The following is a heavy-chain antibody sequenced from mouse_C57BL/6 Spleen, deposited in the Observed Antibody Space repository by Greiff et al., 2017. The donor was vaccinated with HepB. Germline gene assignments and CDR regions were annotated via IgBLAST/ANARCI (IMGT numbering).Heavy chain of an antibody. J-gene: IGHJ2*01. D-gene: IGHD1-1*01. Sequence: QVQLQQSGAELVRPGTSVKVSCKASGYAFTNYLIEWVKQRPGQGLEWIGVINPGSGGTNYNEKFKGKATLTADKSSSTAYMQLSSLTSEDSAVYCCARVRGSSPYYFDYWGQGTTLTVSS. CDR3: ARVRGSSPYYFDY. V-gene: IGHV1-54*01. CDR1: GYAFTNYL. CDR2: INPGSGGT.